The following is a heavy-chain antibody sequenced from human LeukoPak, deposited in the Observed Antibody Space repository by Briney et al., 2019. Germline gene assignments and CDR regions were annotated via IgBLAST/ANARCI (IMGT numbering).Heavy chain of an antibody. J-gene: IGHJ4*02. V-gene: IGHV3-20*04. D-gene: IGHD3-22*01. Sequence: PGGSLRLSCAASGFTFSSYGMSWVRQAPGKGLEWVAGIHWNGGSTGYVDSVKGRFTISRDNAKNSLYLQMNSLRAEDMALYYCAKGSDDSSGYYSNWGQGTLVTVSS. CDR2: IHWNGGST. CDR3: AKGSDDSSGYYSN. CDR1: GFTFSSYG.